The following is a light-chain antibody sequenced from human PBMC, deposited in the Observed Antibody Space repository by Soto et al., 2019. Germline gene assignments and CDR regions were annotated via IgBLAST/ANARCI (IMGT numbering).Light chain of an antibody. Sequence: ETVVTQSPGTLSLSPGERATLSCRASQSISSTYLAWYQQKPGQAPRLLIYGASTRATGIPDWFSGSGSGTDFTLTSSRLEPEDFAVYYCQQYGSSLPMYTFGQGTKLEIK. V-gene: IGKV3-20*01. J-gene: IGKJ2*01. CDR2: GAS. CDR3: QQYGSSLPMYT. CDR1: QSISSTY.